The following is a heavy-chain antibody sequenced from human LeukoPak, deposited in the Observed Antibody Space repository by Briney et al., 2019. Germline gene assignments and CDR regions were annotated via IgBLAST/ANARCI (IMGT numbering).Heavy chain of an antibody. CDR1: GFTFSSYS. Sequence: GGSLRLSCAASGFTFSSYSMNWVRQAPGKGLEWVSSISSSSSYIYYADSVKGRFTISRDNAKNSLYLQMNSLRAEATAVYYCARYDILTGYSCYFDYWGHGTLVTVSS. D-gene: IGHD3-9*01. J-gene: IGHJ4*01. CDR3: ARYDILTGYSCYFDY. V-gene: IGHV3-21*01. CDR2: ISSSSSYI.